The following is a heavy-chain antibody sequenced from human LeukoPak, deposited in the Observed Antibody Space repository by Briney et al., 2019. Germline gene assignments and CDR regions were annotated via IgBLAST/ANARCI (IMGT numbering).Heavy chain of an antibody. Sequence: PGGSLRLSCAASGFNFGDYHMSWIRQPPGKGLEWVADIHKGYGRIYYAESVKGRFTISRDNAKTSLYLQMSRLGPEDTAVYYCMRGAWSMLLDYWGQGTLVTVSS. CDR1: GFNFGDYH. CDR3: MRGAWSMLLDY. J-gene: IGHJ4*02. V-gene: IGHV3-11*04. CDR2: IHKGYGRI. D-gene: IGHD2-8*02.